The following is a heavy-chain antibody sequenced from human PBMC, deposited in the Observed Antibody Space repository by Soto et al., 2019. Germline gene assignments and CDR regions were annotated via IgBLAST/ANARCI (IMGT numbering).Heavy chain of an antibody. Sequence: GGSLRLSWAASGVTFSSYGMHWVRQDPGKGLEWVAVISYDGSNKYYADSVKGRFTISRDNSKNTLYLQMNSLRAEDTAVYYCAKGDVGHYIDYWGQGTLVNLSS. CDR1: GVTFSSYG. CDR3: AKGDVGHYIDY. D-gene: IGHD3-10*02. CDR2: ISYDGSNK. J-gene: IGHJ4*02. V-gene: IGHV3-30*18.